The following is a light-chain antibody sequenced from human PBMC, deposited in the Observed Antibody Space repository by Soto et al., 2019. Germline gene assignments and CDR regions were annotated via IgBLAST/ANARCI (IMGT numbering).Light chain of an antibody. CDR2: GAS. V-gene: IGKV1-5*01. CDR3: QQYNSYPIT. Sequence: DIHMTHSPSTLSSSLGDRVTITCRASRSISRWLAWSQQKPGKAPNLLIYGASSLESGVPSRFSGSGSGTEFTLTISSLQPDDFATYYCQQYNSYPITFGQGTRLEIK. J-gene: IGKJ5*01. CDR1: RSISRW.